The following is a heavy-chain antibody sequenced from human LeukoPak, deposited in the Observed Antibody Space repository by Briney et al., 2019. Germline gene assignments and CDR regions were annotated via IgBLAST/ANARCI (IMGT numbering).Heavy chain of an antibody. CDR1: GFRFDTHD. D-gene: IGHD3-22*01. CDR3: ARDSRKGGYYSEF. Sequence: GSLRLSCAASGFRFDTHDLTWVRQAPGKGLECVSYISKTSTYIYYADSVKGRFTISRDNAKNLLHLQMNSLRAEDTAVYFCARDSRKGGYYSEFWGQGTVVIVSS. J-gene: IGHJ4*02. CDR2: ISKTSTYI. V-gene: IGHV3-21*01.